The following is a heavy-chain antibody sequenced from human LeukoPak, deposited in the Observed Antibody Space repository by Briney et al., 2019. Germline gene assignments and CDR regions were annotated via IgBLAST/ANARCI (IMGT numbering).Heavy chain of an antibody. CDR1: GYTFSSYA. V-gene: IGHV3-30*04. CDR3: ARNYCSSTSCYAPFDY. J-gene: IGHJ4*02. D-gene: IGHD2-2*01. CDR2: ISYDGSNK. Sequence: PGRSLRLSCVAPGYTFSSYAMHWVRQAPGEGLEWVAAISYDGSNKYYADSVKGRFTISRDNSNNTLYLQMNSLIAEDTAVYYCARNYCSSTSCYAPFDYWGQGTLVTVSS.